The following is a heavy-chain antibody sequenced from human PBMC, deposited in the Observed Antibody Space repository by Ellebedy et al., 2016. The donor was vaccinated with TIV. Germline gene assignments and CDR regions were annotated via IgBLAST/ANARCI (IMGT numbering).Heavy chain of an antibody. Sequence: GESLKISCAASGFSFSSYWMSWVRQAPGKGLAWVANIKQDGSEKYYVDSVKGRFTISRDNAKNSLYLQVNSLRVDDTAVYYCARDGSYGDFRTPTHAFNVWGQGTMVTVSS. CDR3: ARDGSYGDFRTPTHAFNV. D-gene: IGHD4-17*01. CDR2: IKQDGSEK. V-gene: IGHV3-7*01. CDR1: GFSFSSYW. J-gene: IGHJ3*01.